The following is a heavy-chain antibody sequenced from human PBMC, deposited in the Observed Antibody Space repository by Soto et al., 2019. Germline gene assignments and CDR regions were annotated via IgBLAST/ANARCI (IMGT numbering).Heavy chain of an antibody. Sequence: ASVKVSCNASGYTFTSYGISWVRQAPGQGLEWMGWISAYNGNTNYAQKLQGRVTMTTDTSTSTAYMELRSLRSDDTAVYYCARSALRFLEWLGVQDYWGQETLVTV. CDR2: ISAYNGNT. CDR3: ARSALRFLEWLGVQDY. D-gene: IGHD3-3*01. CDR1: GYTFTSYG. V-gene: IGHV1-18*04. J-gene: IGHJ4*02.